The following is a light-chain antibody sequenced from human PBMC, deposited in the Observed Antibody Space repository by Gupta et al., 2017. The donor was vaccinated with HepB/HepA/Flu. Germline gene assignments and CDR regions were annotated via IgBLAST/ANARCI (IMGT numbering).Light chain of an antibody. CDR2: SAS. Sequence: IVLTQSPVTLSLSPGDSATFPCRASQSVSTAYLAWYQQKPSQAPRLRIHSASSRATGVPNRFSGSGSGTDFTLTINRLEPEDFAVYYCQQYECSWFTFGQGTKLDIK. CDR1: QSVSTAY. CDR3: QQYECSWFT. J-gene: IGKJ2*01. V-gene: IGKV3-20*01.